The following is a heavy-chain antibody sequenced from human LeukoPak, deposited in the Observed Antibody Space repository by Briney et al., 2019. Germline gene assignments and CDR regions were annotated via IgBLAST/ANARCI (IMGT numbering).Heavy chain of an antibody. V-gene: IGHV4-34*01. Sequence: PSETLSLTCAVYGGSFSGYYWSWIRQPPGKGLEWIGEINHSGSTNYNPSLKSRVTISVDTSKNQFSLKLSSVTAADTAVYYCANEGKWELRHDYWGQGTLVTVSS. D-gene: IGHD1-26*01. CDR1: GGSFSGYY. CDR2: INHSGST. J-gene: IGHJ4*02. CDR3: ANEGKWELRHDY.